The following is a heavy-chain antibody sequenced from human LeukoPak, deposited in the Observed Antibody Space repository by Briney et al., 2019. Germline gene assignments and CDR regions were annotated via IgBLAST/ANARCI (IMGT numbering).Heavy chain of an antibody. V-gene: IGHV1-69*13. CDR2: IIPIFGTA. Sequence: SVKVSCKASGYTFTSNYIHWVRQAPGQGLEWMGGIIPIFGTANYAQKFQGRVTITADESTSTAYMELSSLRSEDTAVYYCATLSYYDSDPWGQGTLVTVSS. D-gene: IGHD3-22*01. CDR3: ATLSYYDSDP. J-gene: IGHJ5*02. CDR1: GYTFTSNY.